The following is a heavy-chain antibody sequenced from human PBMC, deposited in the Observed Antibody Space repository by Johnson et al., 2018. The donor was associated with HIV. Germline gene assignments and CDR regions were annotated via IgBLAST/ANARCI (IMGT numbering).Heavy chain of an antibody. V-gene: IGHV3-30*04. D-gene: IGHD6-6*01. J-gene: IGHJ3*02. Sequence: QVQLVESGGGVVQPGRSLRLSCAASGFTFSSYAMHWVRQAPGKGLEWVAVISYDGSNKYYADSVKGRFTISRDNSKNTLYLQMNSLRAEDTAGYYCARAGSSSSGPRAFDSWGQGTMVTVSS. CDR3: ARAGSSSSGPRAFDS. CDR1: GFTFSSYA. CDR2: ISYDGSNK.